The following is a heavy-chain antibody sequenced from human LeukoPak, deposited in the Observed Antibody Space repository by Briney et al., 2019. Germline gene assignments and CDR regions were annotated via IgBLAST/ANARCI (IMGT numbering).Heavy chain of an antibody. CDR3: ARVVIPYYYYYGMDV. V-gene: IGHV3-33*01. CDR2: IWYDGSNK. CDR1: GFTFSSYG. D-gene: IGHD3-16*02. Sequence: PGGSLRLSCAASGFTFSSYGMHWVRQAPGKGLEWVAVIWYDGSNKYYADSVKGRFTIYRDNSKNTLYPQMNSLRAEDTAVYYCARVVIPYYYYYGMDVWGQGTTVTVSS. J-gene: IGHJ6*02.